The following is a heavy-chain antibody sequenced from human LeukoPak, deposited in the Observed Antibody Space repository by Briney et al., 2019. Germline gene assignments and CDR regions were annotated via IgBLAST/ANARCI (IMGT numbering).Heavy chain of an antibody. D-gene: IGHD3-3*01. CDR3: AKERSVTIFGVVGLLDI. V-gene: IGHV3-23*01. CDR1: GITFTNYA. CDR2: ISGSGGST. J-gene: IGHJ3*02. Sequence: GGSPRLSCVASGITFTNYAMGWVRQSPGKGLEWVSAISGSGGSTHYADSVKGRFIISRDNSKNTLFLEMNSLRAEDTSVYFCAKERSVTIFGVVGLLDIWGQGTMVTVS.